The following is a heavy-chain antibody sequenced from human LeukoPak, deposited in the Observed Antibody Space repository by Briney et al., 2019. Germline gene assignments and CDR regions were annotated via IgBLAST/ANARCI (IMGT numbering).Heavy chain of an antibody. D-gene: IGHD3-16*01. CDR1: GYTFTSYY. Sequence: ASVKVSCKACGYTFTSYYMHWVRQAPGQGLEWMGIINPSGGSTSYAQKFQGRVTMTRDMSTSTVYMELSSLRSEDTAVYYCALLRVYYYYYMDVWGKGTTVTVSS. J-gene: IGHJ6*03. CDR2: INPSGGST. CDR3: ALLRVYYYYYMDV. V-gene: IGHV1-46*01.